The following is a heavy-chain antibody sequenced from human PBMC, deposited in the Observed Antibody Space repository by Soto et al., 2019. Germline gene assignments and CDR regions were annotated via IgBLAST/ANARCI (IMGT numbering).Heavy chain of an antibody. D-gene: IGHD3-10*01. CDR1: GFSLSTSGMC. CDR3: ARTVNTMVRGDDYYGMDV. CDR2: IDWDDDK. V-gene: IGHV2-70*01. J-gene: IGHJ6*02. Sequence: SGPTLVNPTQTLTLTFTFSGFSLSTSGMCVSWIRQPPGKALEWLALIDWDDDKYYSTSLKTRLTISKDTSKNQVVLTMTNMDPVDTATYYCARTVNTMVRGDDYYGMDVWGQGTTVTVSS.